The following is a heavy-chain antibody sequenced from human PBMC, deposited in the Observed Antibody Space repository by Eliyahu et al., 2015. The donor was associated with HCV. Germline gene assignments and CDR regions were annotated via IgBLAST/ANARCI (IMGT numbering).Heavy chain of an antibody. CDR1: GYNFYSWW. CDR2: XYPDXSDT. Sequence: EVQLVQSGAXVXQPGXSLKISXKPSGYNFYSWWIGWVRQXPGKGLEWXGIXYPDXSDTRYSPSFQGQVTISVDRSITTVYLQWSSLKASDTGMYYCVLHRPGFGAIRSPFQVWGQGTVVTVSS. J-gene: IGHJ3*01. V-gene: IGHV5-51*03. D-gene: IGHD3-16*01. CDR3: VLHRPGFGAIRSPFQV.